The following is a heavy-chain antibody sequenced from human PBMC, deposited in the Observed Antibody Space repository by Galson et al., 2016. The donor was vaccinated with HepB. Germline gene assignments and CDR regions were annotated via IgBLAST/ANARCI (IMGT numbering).Heavy chain of an antibody. CDR3: AREGLAGHPNWFDP. V-gene: IGHV4-34*01. D-gene: IGHD1-14*01. CDR1: GGSFSHYS. Sequence: SETLSLTCAVYGGSFSHYSWNWIRQSPGKGLEWIGKIDHSGSTNYNPSLKSRVTISVDTSHNHFSLKLSFVTAADTAMYFCAREGLAGHPNWFDPWGQGTLVTVSP. CDR2: IDHSGST. J-gene: IGHJ5*02.